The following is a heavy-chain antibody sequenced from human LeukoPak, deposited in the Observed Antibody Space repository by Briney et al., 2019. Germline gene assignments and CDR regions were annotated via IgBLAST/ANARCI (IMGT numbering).Heavy chain of an antibody. CDR2: MSSSGSYV. D-gene: IGHD3-3*01. J-gene: IGHJ4*02. CDR3: ARYYYDFWSGLLDY. CDR1: GFSFSSYS. Sequence: PGGSLRLSCAASGFSFSSYSMNWVRQAPGKGLECISSMSSSGSYVYYADSVKGRFTISRDHSKNTLYLQMNSLRADDKAVYYCARYYYDFWSGLLDYWGQGTLVTVSS. V-gene: IGHV3-21*01.